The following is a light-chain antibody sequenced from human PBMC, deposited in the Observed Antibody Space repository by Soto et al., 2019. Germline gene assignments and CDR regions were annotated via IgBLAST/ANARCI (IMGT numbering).Light chain of an antibody. CDR2: SDD. CDR3: AAWDDNLNAYV. J-gene: IGLJ1*01. CDR1: SSNIGTNA. V-gene: IGLV1-36*01. Sequence: QSVLTQPPSVSEAPRQRVTISCSGSSSNIGTNAVNWYQQLPGQTPKLLIYSDDLLPSGVSDRFSGSKSGTSGSLAISGLQSEDEADYYCAAWDDNLNAYVFGPGTKVTVL.